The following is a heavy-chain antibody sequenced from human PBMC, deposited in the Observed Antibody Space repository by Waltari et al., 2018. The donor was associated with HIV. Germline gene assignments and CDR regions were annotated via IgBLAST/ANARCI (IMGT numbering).Heavy chain of an antibody. CDR1: GVSLGGLT. Sequence: NLVESGGGLVQPGGSLRLSCVASGVSLGGLTIPWVRQASGEGLKWVGRIRSKVQDYGTAYNGQLNGRCKISRVDFDNTAYLEMNNLKIEDTAVYYCRTSGTLPDKPEYADYWGQGTLVTVSP. CDR3: RTSGTLPDKPEYADY. D-gene: IGHD1-26*01. CDR2: IRSKVQDYGT. V-gene: IGHV3-73*01. J-gene: IGHJ4*02.